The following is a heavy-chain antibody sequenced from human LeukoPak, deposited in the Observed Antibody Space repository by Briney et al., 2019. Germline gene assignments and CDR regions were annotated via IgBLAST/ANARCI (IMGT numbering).Heavy chain of an antibody. V-gene: IGHV4-59*01. CDR1: GDSINPYY. D-gene: IGHD2-2*01. CDR2: IYYSGNT. J-gene: IGHJ5*02. CDR3: ARGGVAIPAANNWFDP. Sequence: SETLSLTCAVSGDSINPYYWSWIRQPPGKGLEWIGYIYYSGNTKYNPSLKSRVIISADTSKNHYSLRLSPVTAADTAVYYCARGGVAIPAANNWFDPWGQGTLVTVSS.